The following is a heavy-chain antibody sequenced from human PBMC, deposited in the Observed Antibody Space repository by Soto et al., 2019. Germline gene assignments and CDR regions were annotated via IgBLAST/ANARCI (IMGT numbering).Heavy chain of an antibody. Sequence: QVQLQESGPGLVRPAGTLSLTCAVFGDSMNTNNWWSWVRQTPGKGLEWIGEIHHNGDTTYSPSLKSRVTMSLDKSKYQCSLRLTSVTAADTAVYYCARTRQSCSSTRCHDVYFDYWGRGTLVTVSS. D-gene: IGHD2-2*01. J-gene: IGHJ4*02. CDR3: ARTRQSCSSTRCHDVYFDY. V-gene: IGHV4-4*02. CDR1: GDSMNTNNW. CDR2: IHHNGDT.